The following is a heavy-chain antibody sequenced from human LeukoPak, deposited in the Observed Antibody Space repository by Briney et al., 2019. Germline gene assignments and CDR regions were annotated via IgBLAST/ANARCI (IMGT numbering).Heavy chain of an antibody. CDR2: ISAYNGNT. J-gene: IGHJ5*02. Sequence: GASVKVSCKASGYTFTSYGISWVRQAPGQGLEWMGWISAYNGNTNYAQKLQGRVTMTTDTSTSTAYMELRSLRSDDTAVYYCARDRRAVAGTGRATFDPWGQGTLVTVSS. CDR1: GYTFTSYG. V-gene: IGHV1-18*01. CDR3: ARDRRAVAGTGRATFDP. D-gene: IGHD6-19*01.